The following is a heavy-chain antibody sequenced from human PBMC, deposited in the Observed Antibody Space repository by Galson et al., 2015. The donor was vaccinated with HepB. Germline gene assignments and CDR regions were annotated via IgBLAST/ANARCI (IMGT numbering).Heavy chain of an antibody. V-gene: IGHV3-30*04. D-gene: IGHD5-18*01. CDR3: ARESSRYSYYNWFDP. CDR2: ISYDGSNK. Sequence: SLRLSCAASGFTFSSYAMHWVRQAPGKGLEWVTVISYDGSNKYYADSVKGRFTISRDNSKNTLYLQMNSLRAEDTAVYYCARESSRYSYYNWFDPWGQGTLVTVSS. CDR1: GFTFSSYA. J-gene: IGHJ5*02.